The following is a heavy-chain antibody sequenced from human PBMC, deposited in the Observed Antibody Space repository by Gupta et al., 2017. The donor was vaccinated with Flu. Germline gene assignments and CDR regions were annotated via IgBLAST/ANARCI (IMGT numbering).Heavy chain of an antibody. CDR3: ARQAGIYCSGTSCDFDN. Sequence: QVQLVQSGAEVKKPGPSVRVSCQASGYDFNSFHINWVRQATGQGLGWMGWIKHNSGQTRDAKQFQGRVTMTTYTSTNTAYLELRSMSSGDTATYYWARQAGIYCSGTSCDFDNWGHGTLVTVAS. V-gene: IGHV1-8*01. D-gene: IGHD2-2*01. CDR2: IKHNSGQT. J-gene: IGHJ4*01. CDR1: GYDFNSFH.